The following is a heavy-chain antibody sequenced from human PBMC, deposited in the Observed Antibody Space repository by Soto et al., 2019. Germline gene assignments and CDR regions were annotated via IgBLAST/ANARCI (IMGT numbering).Heavy chain of an antibody. D-gene: IGHD5-18*01. J-gene: IGHJ5*02. CDR3: ARTESFGSLNWFDP. CDR1: GYTFTNND. Sequence: ASVKVSCKVSGYTFTNNDVSWVRQATGQGLEWMGWMNPGSGDAGYAQKFQGRVTMTRDISIATAYMELNSLTSEDKAIYYCARTESFGSLNWFDPWGKGTPVTISS. CDR2: MNPGSGDA. V-gene: IGHV1-8*02.